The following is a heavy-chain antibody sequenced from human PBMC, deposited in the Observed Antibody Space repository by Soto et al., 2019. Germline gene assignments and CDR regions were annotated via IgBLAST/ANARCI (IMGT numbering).Heavy chain of an antibody. D-gene: IGHD3-10*01. CDR3: AKKYHYGSGTYLYYFDY. V-gene: IGHV3-23*01. CDR2: LSGGDDST. CDR1: GFTFSHFA. J-gene: IGHJ4*02. Sequence: EVQLLESGGGLVQPGGSLRLSCAASGFTFSHFAMSWVRQAPGKGLEWVSTLSGGDDSTYYADSVKDRFTISRDNSTHTLYLQLNSLRAEDTAVYYCAKKYHYGSGTYLYYFDYWGQGTLVTVSS.